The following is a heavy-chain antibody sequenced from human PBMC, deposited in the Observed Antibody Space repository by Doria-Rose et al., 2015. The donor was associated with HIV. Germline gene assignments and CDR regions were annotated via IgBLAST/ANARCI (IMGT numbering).Heavy chain of an antibody. CDR2: IFSDDER. CDR3: ARIKSSRWYHKYYFDF. D-gene: IGHD6-13*01. CDR1: GVSLSSPGMG. J-gene: IGHJ4*02. Sequence: QITLKECGPVLVKPTETLTLTCTVSGVSLSSPGMGVSWIRQPPGKALERLANIFSDDERSYKTSLKSRLTISRGTSKSQVVLTMTDMDPVDTATYYCARIKSSRWYHKYYFDFWGQGTLVIVSA. V-gene: IGHV2-26*01.